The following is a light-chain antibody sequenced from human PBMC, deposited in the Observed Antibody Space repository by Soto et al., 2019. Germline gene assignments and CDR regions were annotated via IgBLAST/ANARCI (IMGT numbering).Light chain of an antibody. CDR2: DAS. CDR3: QQYNNYFWA. J-gene: IGKJ1*01. CDR1: QSVSIY. Sequence: EIVLTQSPGTLSLSPGDRATLSCRASQSVSIYLAWYQQKPGQAPRLLIYDASNRVTGIPARFSGSGSGTDFTLTISSLEPDDLATYYCQQYNNYFWAFGQGTRVEIK. V-gene: IGKV3-11*01.